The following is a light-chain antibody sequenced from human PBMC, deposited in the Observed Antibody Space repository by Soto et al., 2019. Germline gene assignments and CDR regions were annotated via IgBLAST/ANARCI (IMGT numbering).Light chain of an antibody. CDR3: QQYYRSPFT. CDR2: WAS. V-gene: IGKV4-1*01. CDR1: QSVLYSSNNKNF. J-gene: IGKJ2*01. Sequence: DIVMAQSPDSLAVSLGERATINCKSSQSVLYSSNNKNFLAWYQRKPGQPPKLLIYWASTRESGVPDRFSGGVSGTEFSLSISNLRAEEVALYYCQQYYRSPFTFGQGTKLQIK.